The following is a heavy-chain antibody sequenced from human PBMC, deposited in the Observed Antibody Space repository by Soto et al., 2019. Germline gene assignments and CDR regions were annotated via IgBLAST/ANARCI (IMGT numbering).Heavy chain of an antibody. CDR2: ISAYNGNT. D-gene: IGHD3-3*01. V-gene: IGHV1-18*01. CDR3: ARGANYDFWSGSTWNAFDI. J-gene: IGHJ3*02. Sequence: GASVKVSCKASGYTFTGYGISWVRQAPGQGLEWMGWISAYNGNTNYAQKLQGRVTMTTDTSTSTAYMELRSLRSDDTAVYYCARGANYDFWSGSTWNAFDIWGQGTMVTVSS. CDR1: GYTFTGYG.